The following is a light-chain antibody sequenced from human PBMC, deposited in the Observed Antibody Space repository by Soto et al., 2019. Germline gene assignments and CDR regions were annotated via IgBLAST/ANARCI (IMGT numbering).Light chain of an antibody. V-gene: IGKV3-20*01. CDR1: QSVSSSY. CDR3: QQYGSYFT. CDR2: GAS. Sequence: EIVLTQSPGPLSLSPGERATLSCRASQSVSSSYLAWYKQKPGQAPRTLIYGASSRATGIQDRFSGSGSGTDFTLTIRRLEPEDFAVDYCQQYGSYFTLGTGNKGDIK. J-gene: IGKJ3*01.